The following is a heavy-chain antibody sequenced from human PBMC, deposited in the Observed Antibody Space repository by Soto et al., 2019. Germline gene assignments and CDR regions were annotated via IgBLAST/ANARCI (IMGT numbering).Heavy chain of an antibody. CDR1: GYKLGSAW. CDR2: IKPGTSDI. Sequence: VESLRISCEGAGYKLGSAWIGWVRRKPGKGLEWMGIIKPGTSDIRYSPSFRGQVTISADEAAKTAFLQWSSLKTSDTSIYYCARQISFVCDSWGQGTMVTVSS. J-gene: IGHJ4*02. CDR3: ARQISFVCDS. V-gene: IGHV5-51*01. D-gene: IGHD3-16*01.